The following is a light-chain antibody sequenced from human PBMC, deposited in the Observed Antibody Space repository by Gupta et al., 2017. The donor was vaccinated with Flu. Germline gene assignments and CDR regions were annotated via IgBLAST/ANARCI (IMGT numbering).Light chain of an antibody. CDR2: EVT. CDR3: SSYAGSISPYV. V-gene: IGLV2-8*01. CDR1: SSDAGGHNS. J-gene: IGLJ1*01. Sequence: QSALTQPPSVSGSSGQSVAISCTGTSSDAGGHNSVSWYQQHPGRAPKLMIFEVTKRPSGVPDRFSGSKSGNTASLTVSGLQPEDEADYYCSSYAGSISPYVFGTVTKVTVL.